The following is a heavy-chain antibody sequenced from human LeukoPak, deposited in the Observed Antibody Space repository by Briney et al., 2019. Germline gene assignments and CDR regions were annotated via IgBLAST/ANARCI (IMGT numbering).Heavy chain of an antibody. D-gene: IGHD5-12*01. J-gene: IGHJ4*02. V-gene: IGHV3-21*01. Sequence: GGSLRLSCAASGFTFSSYSMNWVRQAPGKGLEWVSSISSSSSYIYYADSVKGRFTISRDNAKNTLYLQMNSLRADDTALYYCAKNEVWWLPDSWGRGTLVTVSS. CDR1: GFTFSSYS. CDR3: AKNEVWWLPDS. CDR2: ISSSSSYI.